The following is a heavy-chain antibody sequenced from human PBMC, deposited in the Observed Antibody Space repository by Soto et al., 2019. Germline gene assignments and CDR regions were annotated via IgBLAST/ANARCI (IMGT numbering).Heavy chain of an antibody. CDR3: ARPNYDILTGYYYYYYGMDV. CDR1: GYTFTSYD. J-gene: IGHJ6*02. V-gene: IGHV1-8*01. Sequence: ASVKVSCKASGYTFTSYDINWVRQATGQGLEWMGWMNPNSGNTGYAQKFQGRVTMTRNTSISTAYMELSSLRSEDTAVYYCARPNYDILTGYYYYYYGMDVGGQGTTVPVS. D-gene: IGHD3-9*01. CDR2: MNPNSGNT.